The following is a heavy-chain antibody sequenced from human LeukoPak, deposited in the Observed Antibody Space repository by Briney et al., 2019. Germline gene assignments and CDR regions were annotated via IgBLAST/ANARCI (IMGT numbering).Heavy chain of an antibody. CDR2: ISYDGSNK. CDR1: GFTFSSYG. J-gene: IGHJ4*02. Sequence: GGSLRLSCADSGFTFSSYGMHWVRQAPGKGLEWVAVISYDGSNKYYADSVKGRFTISRDNSKNTLYLQMNSLRAEDTAVYYCAKDRTLTGYFRRYFDYWGQGTLVTVSS. D-gene: IGHD3-9*01. CDR3: AKDRTLTGYFRRYFDY. V-gene: IGHV3-30*18.